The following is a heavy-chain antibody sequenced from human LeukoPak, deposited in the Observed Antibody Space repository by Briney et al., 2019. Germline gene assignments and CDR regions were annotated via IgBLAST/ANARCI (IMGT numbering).Heavy chain of an antibody. CDR1: GFIFDDYA. CDR3: VKDGKEWMSHLES. J-gene: IGHJ4*02. Sequence: PGGSLRLSCEASGFIFDDYAMHWVRQRPGKGLEWVAGINWNSGSIGYADSVRGRFTVSRDNAKKSLYLQMNSLRAEDRAFYYCVKDGKEWMSHLESWGQGTLVTVSS. D-gene: IGHD3-3*01. V-gene: IGHV3-9*01. CDR2: INWNSGSI.